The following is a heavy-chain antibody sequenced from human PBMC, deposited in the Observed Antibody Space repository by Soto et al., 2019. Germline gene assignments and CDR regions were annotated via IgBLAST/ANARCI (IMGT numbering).Heavy chain of an antibody. V-gene: IGHV1-46*01. CDR3: ARDFGLSGGWLLSNSYYYYHGMDV. D-gene: IGHD3-3*01. J-gene: IGHJ6*02. CDR2: INPSGGST. CDR1: GYTFTSYY. Sequence: ASVKVSCKASGYTFTSYYMHWVRQAPGQGLEWMGIINPSGGSTSYAQKFQGRVTMTRDTSTSTVYMELSSLRSEDTAVYYCARDFGLSGGWLLSNSYYYYHGMDVWGQGTTVTVSS.